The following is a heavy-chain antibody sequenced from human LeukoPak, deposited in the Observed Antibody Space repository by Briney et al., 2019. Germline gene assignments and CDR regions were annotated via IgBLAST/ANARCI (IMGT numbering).Heavy chain of an antibody. Sequence: SETLSLTCTVSGGSISSYYWSWIRQPPGKGLEWIGYIYYSGSTNYNPSLKSRVTISVDTSKNQFSLKLNSVTAADTAVYYCARNSLPPLIPAPFRPAGYLDSGAVAPWSLSPQ. CDR3: ARNSLPPLIPAPFRPAGYLDS. D-gene: IGHD2-21*01. CDR2: IYYSGST. J-gene: IGHJ2*01. CDR1: GGSISSYY. V-gene: IGHV4-59*01.